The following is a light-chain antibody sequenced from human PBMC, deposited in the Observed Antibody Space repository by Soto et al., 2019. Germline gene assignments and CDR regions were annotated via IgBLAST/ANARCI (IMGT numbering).Light chain of an antibody. CDR3: AAWDDSLNGVI. J-gene: IGLJ2*01. Sequence: QSALTQPPSASGTPGQWVTISCSGSSSNIGSHTVNWYQQLPGTAPKLLVYSNNQRPSGVPDRFSGSNSGTSASLAISGLQSEDEAEYYCAAWDDSLNGVIFGGGTKVTVL. CDR2: SNN. V-gene: IGLV1-44*01. CDR1: SSNIGSHT.